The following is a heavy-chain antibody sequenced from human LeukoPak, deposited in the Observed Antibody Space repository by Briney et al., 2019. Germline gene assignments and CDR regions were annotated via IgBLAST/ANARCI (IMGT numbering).Heavy chain of an antibody. J-gene: IGHJ6*02. D-gene: IGHD3-3*01. CDR1: GYTFTGYY. CDR2: INPSGGST. Sequence: ASVKVSCKASGYTFTGYYMHWVRQAPGQGLEWMGIINPSGGSTSYAQKFQGRVTMTRDTSTSTVYMELSSLRSEDTAVYYCARAPRGYDFWSGWGYYYYYGMDVWGQGTTVTVSS. CDR3: ARAPRGYDFWSGWGYYYYYGMDV. V-gene: IGHV1-46*01.